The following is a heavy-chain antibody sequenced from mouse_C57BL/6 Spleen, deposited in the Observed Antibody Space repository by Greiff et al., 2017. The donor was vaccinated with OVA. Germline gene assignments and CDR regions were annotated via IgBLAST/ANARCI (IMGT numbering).Heavy chain of an antibody. CDR1: GYTFTSYW. Sequence: VQLQQSGAELVKPGASVKLSCKASGYTFTSYWMQWVKQRPGQGLEWIGEIDPSDSYTNYNQKFKGKATLTVDTSSSTAYMQLSSLTSEDSAVYYCARYITTVVANAMDYWGQGTSVTVSS. CDR2: IDPSDSYT. V-gene: IGHV1-50*01. D-gene: IGHD1-1*01. CDR3: ARYITTVVANAMDY. J-gene: IGHJ4*01.